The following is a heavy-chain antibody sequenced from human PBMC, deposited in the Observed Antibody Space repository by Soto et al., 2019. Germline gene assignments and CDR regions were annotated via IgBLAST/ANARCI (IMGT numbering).Heavy chain of an antibody. CDR2: IYPGDSDT. Sequence: GESLKISCKGSGYSFTSYWIGWVRQMPGKGLEWMGIIYPGDSDTRYSPSFQGQVTISADKSISTAYLQWSSLKASDTAMYYCGAARSSTKAYYYYGMDVWGQGTTVTVSS. CDR3: GAARSSTKAYYYYGMDV. D-gene: IGHD6-6*01. CDR1: GYSFTSYW. V-gene: IGHV5-51*01. J-gene: IGHJ6*02.